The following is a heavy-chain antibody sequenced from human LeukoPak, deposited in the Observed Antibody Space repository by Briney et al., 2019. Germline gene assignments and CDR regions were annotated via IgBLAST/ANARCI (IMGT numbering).Heavy chain of an antibody. CDR2: IYTRGCT. CDR1: GGSISSGSYF. D-gene: IGHD6-19*01. J-gene: IGHJ6*03. CDR3: ARGGSGWNGYYYYMDV. V-gene: IGHV4-61*02. Sequence: PSQTPSLTRTVSGGSISSGSYFWSWIRQPAGKGLEWIGRIYTRGCTNYNPTLKSRVTISVATSKNQDSLKLSSVTAADTAVYYCARGGSGWNGYYYYMDVWGKGTTVTISS.